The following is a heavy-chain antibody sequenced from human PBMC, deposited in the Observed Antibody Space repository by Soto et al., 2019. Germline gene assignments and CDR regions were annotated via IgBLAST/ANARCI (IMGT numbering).Heavy chain of an antibody. J-gene: IGHJ3*02. CDR3: ARGLRNIVLMVYAMGDAFDI. V-gene: IGHV4-34*01. D-gene: IGHD2-8*01. Sequence: QVQLQQWGAGLLKPSETLSLTGAVYGGSFSGYYWSWIRQPPGKGPEWIGEINHSGSTNYNPSLKSRVTISVDTSKNQFSLKLSSVTAADTAVYYCARGLRNIVLMVYAMGDAFDIWGQGTMVTVSS. CDR2: INHSGST. CDR1: GGSFSGYY.